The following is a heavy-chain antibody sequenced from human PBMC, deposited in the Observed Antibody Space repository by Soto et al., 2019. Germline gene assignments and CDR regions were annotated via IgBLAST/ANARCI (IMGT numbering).Heavy chain of an antibody. CDR2: IYYSGST. Sequence: SETLSLTCTVSGGSISSYYWSWIRQPPGKGLEWIGYIYYSGSTNYNPSLKSRVTISVDTSKNQFSLKLSSVTAADTAVYYCARSTITFGGVIVKAFDYWGQGTLVTVSS. J-gene: IGHJ4*02. V-gene: IGHV4-59*01. D-gene: IGHD3-16*02. CDR1: GGSISSYY. CDR3: ARSTITFGGVIVKAFDY.